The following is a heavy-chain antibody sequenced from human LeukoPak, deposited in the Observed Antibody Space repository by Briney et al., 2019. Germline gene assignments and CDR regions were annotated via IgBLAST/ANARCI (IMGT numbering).Heavy chain of an antibody. Sequence: GGSLRLSCAASGFTFSSYWMHWVRQVPGEGLVWVSRIKNDGSETNYADSVKGRFTISRDNAQNTLYLQMSSLRVDDTAVYYCASDQVNYGLDVWGQGTTVSVSS. V-gene: IGHV3-74*01. CDR1: GFTFSSYW. CDR2: IKNDGSET. CDR3: ASDQVNYGLDV. J-gene: IGHJ6*02.